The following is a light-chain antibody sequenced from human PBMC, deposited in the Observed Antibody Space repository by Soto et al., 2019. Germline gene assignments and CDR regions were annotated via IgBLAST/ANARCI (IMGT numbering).Light chain of an antibody. CDR2: WAS. V-gene: IGKV4-1*01. CDR1: QSVLHSSNNRNY. Sequence: DIVMTQSPDSLAVSLGERATINCKSSQSVLHSSNNRNYLAWYQQKPGQPPKVLIYWASTRESGVPDRFSGSGSETDFTLTISSLQAEDVAVYYCQQYYDTHFICGPGTKVDIK. J-gene: IGKJ3*01. CDR3: QQYYDTHFI.